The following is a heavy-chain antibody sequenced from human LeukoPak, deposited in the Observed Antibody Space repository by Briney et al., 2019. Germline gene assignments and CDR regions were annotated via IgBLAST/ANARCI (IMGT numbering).Heavy chain of an antibody. CDR1: GFSFTSYN. V-gene: IGHV3-48*01. J-gene: IGHJ4*02. CDR2: ISSSGFTI. Sequence: GGSLRLSCEASGFSFTSYNMNWVRQAPGKGLEWVSHISSSGFTISYTEAVKGRFTISRDNAKNALFLQMHSLRAEDTAVYYCATDGGYDSLDYWGQGTLVTVSS. D-gene: IGHD5-12*01. CDR3: ATDGGYDSLDY.